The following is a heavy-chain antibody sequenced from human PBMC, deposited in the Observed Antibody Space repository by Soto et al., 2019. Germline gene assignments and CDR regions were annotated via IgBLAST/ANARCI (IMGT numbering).Heavy chain of an antibody. Sequence: QVQLVQSGAAVKKPGSSVKVSCKASGGTFSSYAISWVRQAPGQGLEWMGGIIPIFGTANYAQKFQGRVTITADESTSTAYMELSSLRSEDTAVYYCARDGLGVVTAGIRFDPWGQGTLVTVSS. CDR1: GGTFSSYA. CDR2: IIPIFGTA. D-gene: IGHD2-21*02. CDR3: ARDGLGVVTAGIRFDP. V-gene: IGHV1-69*12. J-gene: IGHJ5*02.